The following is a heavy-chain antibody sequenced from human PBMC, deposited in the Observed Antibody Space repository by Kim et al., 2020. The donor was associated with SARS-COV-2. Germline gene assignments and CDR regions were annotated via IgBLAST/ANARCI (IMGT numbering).Heavy chain of an antibody. Sequence: ASVKVSCKASGYTFTSYYMHWVRQAPGQGLEWMGIINPSGGSTSYAQKFQGRVTMTRDTSTSTVYMELSSLRSEDTAVYYCARDLTTVVILSGYYYGMDVWGQGTTVTVSS. CDR1: GYTFTSYY. CDR2: INPSGGST. J-gene: IGHJ6*02. V-gene: IGHV1-46*01. CDR3: ARDLTTVVILSGYYYGMDV. D-gene: IGHD4-17*01.